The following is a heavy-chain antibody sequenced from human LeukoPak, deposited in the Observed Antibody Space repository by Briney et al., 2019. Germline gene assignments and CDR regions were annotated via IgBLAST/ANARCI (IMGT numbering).Heavy chain of an antibody. V-gene: IGHV4-59*08. CDR2: INYSGNT. CDR3: ARGTSVDLDY. Sequence: PSETLSLTCTVSGGSISSYYWTWIRQPPGKGLEWIGYINYSGNTNYTPSLKSRVTISLDTSKNQFSLKLISVTAADTAMYYCARGTSVDLDYWGQGTLVIVSS. D-gene: IGHD1-1*01. J-gene: IGHJ4*02. CDR1: GGSISSYY.